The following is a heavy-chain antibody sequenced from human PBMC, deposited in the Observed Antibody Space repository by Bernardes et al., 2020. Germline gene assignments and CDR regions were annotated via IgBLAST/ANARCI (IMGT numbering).Heavy chain of an antibody. J-gene: IGHJ3*01. CDR1: GFTFSIYA. CDR2: ISSGGGVS. CDR3: AKRPYLDATMVAAFNV. D-gene: IGHD5-18*01. V-gene: IGHV3-23*01. Sequence: GSLRLSCEGSGFTFSIYAMSWVRQAPGKGLEWVSDISSGGGVSNYAESVKGRFTISRDNSKNTLFLQMNSLRADDTAVYYCAKRPYLDATMVAAFNVWGQGTMVTVSS.